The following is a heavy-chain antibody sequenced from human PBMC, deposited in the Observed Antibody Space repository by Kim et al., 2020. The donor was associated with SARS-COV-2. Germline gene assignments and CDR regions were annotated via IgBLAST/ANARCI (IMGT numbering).Heavy chain of an antibody. CDR2: IKQDETEK. J-gene: IGHJ5*02. CDR1: GFTFSSYW. D-gene: IGHD1-26*01. Sequence: GGSLRLSCAASGFTFSSYWMSWVRQAPGKGLEWVTNIKQDETEKNYVDSVKGRFTISRDNAKNSLFLHMNSLRAEDTAVYYCARGRQTLGPWGQGTLVTVSS. CDR3: ARGRQTLGP. V-gene: IGHV3-7*03.